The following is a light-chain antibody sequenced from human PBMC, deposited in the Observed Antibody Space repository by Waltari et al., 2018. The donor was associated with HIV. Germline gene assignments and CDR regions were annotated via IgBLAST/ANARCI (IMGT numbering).Light chain of an antibody. Sequence: DTQMTQSPSSLSASIGDRITITCRASQNIYKFLSWYQQKSGKAPNLLIYDASSLQSGVPSRFSGSGSGTEFTLTISSLQVEDFATYYRLQSFTAPLTFGPGTKLDIK. CDR3: LQSFTAPLT. CDR1: QNIYKF. J-gene: IGKJ3*01. V-gene: IGKV1-39*01. CDR2: DAS.